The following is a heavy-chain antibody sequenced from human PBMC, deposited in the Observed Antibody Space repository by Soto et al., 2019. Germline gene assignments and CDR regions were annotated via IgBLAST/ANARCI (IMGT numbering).Heavy chain of an antibody. CDR3: ARAFQRERRYYYGMYV. J-gene: IGHJ6*02. Sequence: SETLSLTCTVSGGSISSGNWWNWVRQLQGKGLEWIGQIHDSGSTNYNPSLKSRVTMSVDKSKNQLSLKVRSVTAADTAVYYCARAFQRERRYYYGMYVWGQGTTVTVSS. CDR1: GGSISSGNW. V-gene: IGHV4-4*02. CDR2: IHDSGST. D-gene: IGHD1-1*01.